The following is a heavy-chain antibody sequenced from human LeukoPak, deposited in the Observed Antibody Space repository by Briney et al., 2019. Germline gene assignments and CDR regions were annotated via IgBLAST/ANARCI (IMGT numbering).Heavy chain of an antibody. CDR3: ASSPHIVVVTVHDAFDI. Sequence: GGSLRLSCAASGFTFSSYEMNWVRQAPGKGLEWVSYISSSGSTIYYADSVKSRFTISRDNAKNSLYLQMNSLRAEDTAVYYCASSPHIVVVTVHDAFDIWGQGTMVTVSS. CDR1: GFTFSSYE. D-gene: IGHD2-21*02. CDR2: ISSSGSTI. J-gene: IGHJ3*02. V-gene: IGHV3-48*03.